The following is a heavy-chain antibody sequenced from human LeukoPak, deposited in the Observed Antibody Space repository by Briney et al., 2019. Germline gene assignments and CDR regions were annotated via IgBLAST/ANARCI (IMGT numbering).Heavy chain of an antibody. V-gene: IGHV4-59*01. CDR2: IYYSGST. D-gene: IGHD3-22*01. J-gene: IGHJ3*02. Sequence: SETLSLTCTVSGGSISSYYWSWIRQPPGKGLEWIGYIYYSGSTNYNPSLKSRVTISVDTSKNRFSLKLSSVTAADTAVYYCARVKGLYYYDSSGYYGGAFDIWGQGTMVTVSS. CDR1: GGSISSYY. CDR3: ARVKGLYYYDSSGYYGGAFDI.